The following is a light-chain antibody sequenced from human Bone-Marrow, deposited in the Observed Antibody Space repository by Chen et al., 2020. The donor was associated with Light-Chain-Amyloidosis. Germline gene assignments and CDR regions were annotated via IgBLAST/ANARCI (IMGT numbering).Light chain of an antibody. CDR2: ADS. CDR1: NIGSTS. CDR3: QVWDRSSDRPV. V-gene: IGLV3-21*02. J-gene: IGLJ3*02. Sequence: SYVLTQPSSVSVAPGQTATIACGGNNIGSTSVHRYQQTPGQAPLRVVYADSDRPSGVPERLSGSNSGNTATLTISRVEAGDEADYYCQVWDRSSDRPVFGGGTKLTVL.